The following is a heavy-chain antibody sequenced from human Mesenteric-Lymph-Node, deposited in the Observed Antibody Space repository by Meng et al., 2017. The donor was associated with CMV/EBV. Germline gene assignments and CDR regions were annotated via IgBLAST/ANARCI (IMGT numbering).Heavy chain of an antibody. J-gene: IGHJ6*02. CDR3: ARDRRNRAAIGKLHYYYGMDV. CDR1: GYIFTAYY. V-gene: IGHV1-2*06. Sequence: ASVKVSCKASGYIFTAYYMHWVRQVPGQGPEWMGRMNPNSGDTNYAPKFQGRVAMTRDTSSRIVYIELRSLRFDDTAVYYCARDRRNRAAIGKLHYYYGMDVWGQGTTVTV. CDR2: MNPNSGDT. D-gene: IGHD6-13*01.